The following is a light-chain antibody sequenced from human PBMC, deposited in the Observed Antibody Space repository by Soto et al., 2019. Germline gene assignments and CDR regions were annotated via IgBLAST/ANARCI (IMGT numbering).Light chain of an antibody. CDR2: SNN. V-gene: IGLV1-44*01. Sequence: QSVLTQPPSASGTPGQRVTISCSGSSSNIGSNTVNWYQQLPGTAPKLLIYSNNQRPSGVPDRLSGSKSGTSASLAISGLQSEDEADYYCVAWDDSLNDNWVFGGGTKLTVL. CDR3: VAWDDSLNDNWV. J-gene: IGLJ3*02. CDR1: SSNIGSNT.